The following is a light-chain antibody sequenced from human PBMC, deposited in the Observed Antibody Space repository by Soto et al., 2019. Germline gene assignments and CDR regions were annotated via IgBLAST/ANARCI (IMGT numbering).Light chain of an antibody. CDR2: GVS. Sequence: QSVLTQPASVSGSPGQSITISCTGTSSDVGGYNHVSWYQHHPGKPPQLMIYGVSNRPSGVSNRFSGSKSGNTASLTISGLQAEDEADYYCSSYTSSSTYVFGTGTKVTVL. CDR3: SSYTSSSTYV. J-gene: IGLJ1*01. V-gene: IGLV2-14*03. CDR1: SSDVGGYNH.